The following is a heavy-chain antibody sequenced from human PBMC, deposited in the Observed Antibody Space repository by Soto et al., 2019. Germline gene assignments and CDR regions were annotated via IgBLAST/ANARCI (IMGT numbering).Heavy chain of an antibody. CDR3: ARPGAGIAVAGTGY. Sequence: QVQLVQSGAEVKKPGSSVKVSCKASGGTFSSYTISWVRQAPGQGLEWMGRIIPILGIANYAQKFQGRVTITADKSTSTAYMELSSLRSEDTAVYYCARPGAGIAVAGTGYWGQGTLVTVSS. D-gene: IGHD6-19*01. V-gene: IGHV1-69*02. CDR2: IIPILGIA. J-gene: IGHJ4*02. CDR1: GGTFSSYT.